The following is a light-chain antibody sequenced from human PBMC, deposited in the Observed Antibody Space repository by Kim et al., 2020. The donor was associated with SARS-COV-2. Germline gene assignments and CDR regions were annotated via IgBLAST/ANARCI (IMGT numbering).Light chain of an antibody. V-gene: IGKV3-15*01. Sequence: EIVMTQSPATLSVSPGERATLSCRASQSVSTNLAWYQQKPGQAPRLFVYGASTRATGIPDRFSGSGSGTEFTLTINSLQSEDFAVYYCQQFNNWPCTFGQGTK. CDR2: GAS. CDR1: QSVSTN. J-gene: IGKJ2*02. CDR3: QQFNNWPCT.